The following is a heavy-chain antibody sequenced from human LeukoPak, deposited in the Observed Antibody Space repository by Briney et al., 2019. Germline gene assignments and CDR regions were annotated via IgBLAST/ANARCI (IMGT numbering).Heavy chain of an antibody. CDR2: FGGSYDRS. D-gene: IGHD1-14*01. V-gene: IGHV3-23*01. J-gene: IGHJ4*02. Sequence: GGSLRLSCAASGFTFSNNAMNWVRQAPGKAPEWVCSFGGSYDRSFYADSVRGRFTISRDDSKNTLHLQMNSLRAEDTAVYYCVADMTTITNFDYWGQGTLVTVSS. CDR1: GFTFSNNA. CDR3: VADMTTITNFDY.